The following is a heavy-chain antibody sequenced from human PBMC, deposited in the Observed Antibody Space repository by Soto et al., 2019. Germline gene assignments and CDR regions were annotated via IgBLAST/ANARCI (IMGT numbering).Heavy chain of an antibody. J-gene: IGHJ4*02. CDR3: TRDLAVAVPDY. Sequence: PGGSLRLSCTASGFTFGDYAMSWFRQAPGKGLEWVGFIRSKAYGGTTEYAASVKGRFTISRDDSKSTAYLQMNSLKTEDTAVYYCTRDLAVAVPDYWGQGTLVTVSS. D-gene: IGHD6-19*01. CDR1: GFTFGDYA. V-gene: IGHV3-49*03. CDR2: IRSKAYGGTT.